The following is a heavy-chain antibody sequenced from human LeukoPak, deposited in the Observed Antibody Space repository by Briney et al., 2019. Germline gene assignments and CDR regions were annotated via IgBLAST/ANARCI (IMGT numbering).Heavy chain of an antibody. V-gene: IGHV4-39*07. CDR3: ARVSGITMIVVLQSDAFDI. CDR1: GGSISSSSYY. Sequence: SETLSLTCTVSGGSISSSSYYWGWIRQPPGKGLEWIGRIYYSGSTYYNPALKSRVTISVDTAKNQFSLKLSSVTAADTAVYYCARVSGITMIVVLQSDAFDIWGQGTMVTVSS. D-gene: IGHD3-22*01. CDR2: IYYSGST. J-gene: IGHJ3*02.